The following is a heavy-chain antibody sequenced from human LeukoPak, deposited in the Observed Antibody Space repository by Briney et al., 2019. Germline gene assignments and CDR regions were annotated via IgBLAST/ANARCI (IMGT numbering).Heavy chain of an antibody. J-gene: IGHJ4*02. CDR2: INPNSGGT. CDR3: ARDRTYYHDSSGYYGADY. CDR1: GYTFTGYY. D-gene: IGHD3-22*01. Sequence: ASVKVSCKASGYTFTGYYMHWVRQAPGQGLEWMGWINPNSGGTNYAQKFQGRVTMTRDTSISTAYMELSRLRSDDTAVYYCARDRTYYHDSSGYYGADYWGQGTLVTVSS. V-gene: IGHV1-2*02.